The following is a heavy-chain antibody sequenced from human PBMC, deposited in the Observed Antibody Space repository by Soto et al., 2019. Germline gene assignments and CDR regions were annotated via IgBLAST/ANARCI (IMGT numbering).Heavy chain of an antibody. CDR3: ARSIVGPTTTGWLDP. CDR2: IIPIFGTA. Sequence: SVKASCKASGGTFSRYAISWVRQAPGQGLEWMGGIIPIFGTANYAQKFQGRVTITADESTSTAYMELSSLRFEDTAVYYCARSIVGPTTTGWLDPWGQGTLVTV. J-gene: IGHJ5*02. D-gene: IGHD1-26*01. V-gene: IGHV1-69*13. CDR1: GGTFSRYA.